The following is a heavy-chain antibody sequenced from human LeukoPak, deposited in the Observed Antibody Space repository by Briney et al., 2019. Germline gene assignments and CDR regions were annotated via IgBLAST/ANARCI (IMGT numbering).Heavy chain of an antibody. CDR3: ARAEGYCSGGSCPDWFDP. D-gene: IGHD2-15*01. J-gene: IGHJ5*02. Sequence: ASVKVSCKASGYTFTSYGISWVRQAPGQGVEWMGWISAYNGNTNYAQKLQGRVTMTTDTSTSTAYMELRSLRSDDTAVYYCARAEGYCSGGSCPDWFDPWGQGTLVTVSS. V-gene: IGHV1-18*01. CDR2: ISAYNGNT. CDR1: GYTFTSYG.